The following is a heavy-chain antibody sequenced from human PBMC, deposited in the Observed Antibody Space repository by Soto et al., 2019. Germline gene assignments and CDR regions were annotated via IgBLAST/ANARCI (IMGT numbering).Heavy chain of an antibody. D-gene: IGHD1-7*01. J-gene: IGHJ4*02. V-gene: IGHV3-9*01. CDR3: AKAWAGNYRLTVDY. CDR2: ISWNSGSI. CDR1: GFTFDDYA. Sequence: EVQLVESGGGLVQPGRSLRLSCAASGFTFDDYAMHWVRQAPGKGLEWVSSISWNSGSIGYADSVKGRFTISRDNANNCLYLQMNSLRAEDTALYYCAKAWAGNYRLTVDYWGQGTLVTVSS.